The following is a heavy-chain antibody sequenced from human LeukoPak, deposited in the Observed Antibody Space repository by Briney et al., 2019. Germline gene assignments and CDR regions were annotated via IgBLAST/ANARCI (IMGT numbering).Heavy chain of an antibody. CDR3: AKDGGRTFYGSGSYRRYFDL. J-gene: IGHJ2*01. Sequence: GGSLRLSCAASGFTFSSYGMHWVRQAPGKGLEWVAFIRYDGSNKYYADSVKGRFTISRDNSKNTLHLQMSSLRDEDTAMYYCAKDGGRTFYGSGSYRRYFDLWGRGTLVTVSS. V-gene: IGHV3-30*02. CDR2: IRYDGSNK. D-gene: IGHD3-10*01. CDR1: GFTFSSYG.